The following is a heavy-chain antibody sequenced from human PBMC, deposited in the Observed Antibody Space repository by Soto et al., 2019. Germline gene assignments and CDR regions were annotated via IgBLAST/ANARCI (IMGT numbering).Heavy chain of an antibody. Sequence: QVQLVESGGGVVQPGRSLRLSCAASGFTFSSYAMHWVRQAPGKGLEWVAVISYDGSNKYYADSVKGRFTISRDNSKNTLYLQMNSLRAEDTAVYYCARSLLGDEYWGQGTLVTVSS. CDR1: GFTFSSYA. V-gene: IGHV3-30-3*01. CDR3: ARSLLGDEY. CDR2: ISYDGSNK. J-gene: IGHJ4*02.